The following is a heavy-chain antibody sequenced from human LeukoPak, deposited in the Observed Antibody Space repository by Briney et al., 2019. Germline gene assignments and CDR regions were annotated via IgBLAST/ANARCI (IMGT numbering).Heavy chain of an antibody. CDR2: INDSGST. V-gene: IGHV4-59*01. J-gene: IGHJ4*02. CDR3: ARRAYFDY. CDR1: GVSLSGYY. Sequence: PSETLTLTCTVSGVSLSGYYWSWIRQPPGKGLEWIGFINDSGSTKCNPSLKSRVTISVNTSKNQFSLKVNSVTAADTAVYYCARRAYFDYWGQGTLVTVSS.